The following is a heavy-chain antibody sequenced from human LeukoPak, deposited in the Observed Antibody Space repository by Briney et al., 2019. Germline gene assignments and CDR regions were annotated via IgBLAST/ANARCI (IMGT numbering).Heavy chain of an antibody. D-gene: IGHD1-26*01. Sequence: ASVKVSCKASGYTFTSYDINWVRQATGQGLEWMGWMNPNSGNTGYAQKFQGRVTITRNTSISTAYMELSSLRSEDTAVYYCARAGDIVGAMAGYYYYYYMDVWGKGTTVTVSS. CDR2: MNPNSGNT. CDR3: ARAGDIVGAMAGYYYYYYMDV. CDR1: GYTFTSYD. V-gene: IGHV1-8*03. J-gene: IGHJ6*03.